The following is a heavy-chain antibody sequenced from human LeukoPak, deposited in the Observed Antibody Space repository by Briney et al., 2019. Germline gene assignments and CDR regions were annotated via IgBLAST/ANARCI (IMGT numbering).Heavy chain of an antibody. CDR3: ARDAPQVPAAGVLAS. Sequence: PGGSLRLSCAASGFTVSDNYMSWVRQAPGKGLEWVSVIYSRGDTYYADSVEGRFTISKDNSKNMLFLQMNSLRVEDTAIYYCARDAPQVPAAGVLASWGQGSLVTVSS. CDR1: GFTVSDNY. V-gene: IGHV3-53*01. CDR2: IYSRGDT. J-gene: IGHJ5*02. D-gene: IGHD6-13*01.